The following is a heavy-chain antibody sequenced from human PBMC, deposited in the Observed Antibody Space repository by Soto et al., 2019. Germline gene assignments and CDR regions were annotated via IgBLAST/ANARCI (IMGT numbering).Heavy chain of an antibody. CDR1: GFTFSIYW. Sequence: GGSLRLSCAASGFTFSIYWMHWVRQAPGKGLVWVSRISGDGTNTSYADSVKGRFTSSRDNAKNTLYLQMDSLRAEDTAVYYCVRVGYCADTVCYGFDYWGQVALVTVSS. J-gene: IGHJ4*02. CDR2: ISGDGTNT. CDR3: VRVGYCADTVCYGFDY. V-gene: IGHV3-74*01. D-gene: IGHD2-8*01.